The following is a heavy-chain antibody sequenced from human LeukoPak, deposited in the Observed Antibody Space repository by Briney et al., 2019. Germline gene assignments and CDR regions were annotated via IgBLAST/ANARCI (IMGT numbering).Heavy chain of an antibody. CDR2: ISGSGGST. Sequence: PGGSLRLSCAASGFTFSSYAMSWVRQAPGKGLEWVSAISGSGGSTYYADSVKGRFTISRDNSKNTLYLQMNSLRAEDPAVYYCAKDPTDTMIVGANAFDIWGQGTMVTVSS. CDR1: GFTFSSYA. V-gene: IGHV3-23*01. CDR3: AKDPTDTMIVGANAFDI. D-gene: IGHD3-22*01. J-gene: IGHJ3*02.